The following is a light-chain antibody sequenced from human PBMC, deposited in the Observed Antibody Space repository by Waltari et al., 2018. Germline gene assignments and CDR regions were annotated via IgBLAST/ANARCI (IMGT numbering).Light chain of an antibody. CDR3: QQYYDNVVT. V-gene: IGKV4-1*01. CDR1: QSLLYSSNNKNY. Sequence: DVVMTQSPDSLAVSLGERATINCKSSQSLLYSSNNKNYLAWYQQKPGQPPKLRIYWASTRESRVPDRFSGSGSGTDFTLTISSLQAEDVAVYYCQQYYDNVVTFGPGTKVDIK. CDR2: WAS. J-gene: IGKJ3*01.